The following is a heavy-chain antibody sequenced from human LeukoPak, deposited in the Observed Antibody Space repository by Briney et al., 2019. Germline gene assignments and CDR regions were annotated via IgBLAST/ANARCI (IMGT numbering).Heavy chain of an antibody. J-gene: IGHJ5*02. CDR1: GYTSTTYG. CDR3: ASDTGSKFFDP. V-gene: IGHV1-18*01. D-gene: IGHD1-26*01. Sequence: ASVRDSCMASGYTSTTYGISWVRQAPGQGLEWMGWISTYNAKTKYAQNLQGRVAMTTDTSTSTVYMELRSLTSDDTAVYYCASDTGSKFFDPWGEGPLVTVAS. CDR2: ISTYNAKT.